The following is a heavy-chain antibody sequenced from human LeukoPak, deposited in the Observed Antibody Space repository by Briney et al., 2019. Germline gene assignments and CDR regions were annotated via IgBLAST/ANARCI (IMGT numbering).Heavy chain of an antibody. D-gene: IGHD6-13*01. CDR3: ARPRIAETGAFDY. Sequence: SETLSLTCTVSGGSISSSSYYWGWNRQPPGKGLEWIGSIYYSGSTYYNPSLKSRVTISVDTSKNQFSLKLSSVTAADTAVYYCARPRIAETGAFDYWGQGTLVTVSS. V-gene: IGHV4-39*01. J-gene: IGHJ4*02. CDR1: GGSISSSSYY. CDR2: IYYSGST.